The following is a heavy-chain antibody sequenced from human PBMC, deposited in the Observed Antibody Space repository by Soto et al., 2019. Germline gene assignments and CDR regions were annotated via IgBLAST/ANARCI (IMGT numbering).Heavy chain of an antibody. CDR3: ARRGVAGPELFDY. CDR1: GGSISSGGYY. Sequence: TLSLTCTVSGGSISSGGYYWSWIRQHPGKGLEWIGYIYYSGSTYYNPSLKSRVTISVDTSKNQFSLKLSSVTAADTAVYYCARRGVAGPELFDYWGQGTLVIVS. D-gene: IGHD6-19*01. V-gene: IGHV4-31*03. J-gene: IGHJ4*02. CDR2: IYYSGST.